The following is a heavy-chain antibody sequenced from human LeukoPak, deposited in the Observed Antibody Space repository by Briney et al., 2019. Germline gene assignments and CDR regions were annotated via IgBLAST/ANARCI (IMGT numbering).Heavy chain of an antibody. Sequence: PGGSLRLSCAAFGFTFDDYGMSWVRQAPGKGLEWVSGINWNGGSTGYADSVKGRFTISRDNAKNSLYLQMNSLRAEDTAVYYCARDYSSGWYYYYYYMDVWGKGTTVTVSS. CDR3: ARDYSSGWYYYYYYMDV. V-gene: IGHV3-20*04. CDR1: GFTFDDYG. J-gene: IGHJ6*03. D-gene: IGHD6-19*01. CDR2: INWNGGST.